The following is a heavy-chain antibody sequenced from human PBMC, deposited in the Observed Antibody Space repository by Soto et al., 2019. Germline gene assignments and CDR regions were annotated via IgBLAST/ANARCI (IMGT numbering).Heavy chain of an antibody. D-gene: IGHD2-21*02. CDR2: IKSKVDGETI. CDR1: GFTFSQGW. J-gene: IGHJ4*02. Sequence: GGSLRLSCAASGFTFSQGWMSWVRQAPGRGLEWVGRIKSKVDGETIDYSAPAKGRFTISRDDSRNTLNLHMSALKAEDTAVYYCATILFDCGAEWGQGALVTVSS. CDR3: ATILFDCGAE. V-gene: IGHV3-15*01.